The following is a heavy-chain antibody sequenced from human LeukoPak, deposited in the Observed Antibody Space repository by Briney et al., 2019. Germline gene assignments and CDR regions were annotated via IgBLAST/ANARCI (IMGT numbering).Heavy chain of an antibody. Sequence: PGGSLKLSCAASGFAFSSYAMHWVRQAPGKPLEYVSAITSNGLYTYYADSVKGRLTISRDNSKNALYLQLDTLRGDDMAVYYCARALPGGWYDCWGQGTLVTVSS. CDR2: ITSNGLYT. J-gene: IGHJ4*02. D-gene: IGHD6-19*01. CDR1: GFAFSSYA. CDR3: ARALPGGWYDC. V-gene: IGHV3-64*02.